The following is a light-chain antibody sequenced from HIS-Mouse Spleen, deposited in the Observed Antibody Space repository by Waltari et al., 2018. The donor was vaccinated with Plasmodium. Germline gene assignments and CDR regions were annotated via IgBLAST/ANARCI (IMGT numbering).Light chain of an antibody. Sequence: EIVMTQSPATLSVSPGERATLSCRASQSVSSNLDWYQQKPGQAPRHLIYGASNSATGIPASFSGSGSGTEFTLTISSLQSEDFAVYYCQQYNNWSFTCGPGTKVDIK. J-gene: IGKJ3*01. V-gene: IGKV3-15*01. CDR3: QQYNNWSFT. CDR1: QSVSSN. CDR2: GAS.